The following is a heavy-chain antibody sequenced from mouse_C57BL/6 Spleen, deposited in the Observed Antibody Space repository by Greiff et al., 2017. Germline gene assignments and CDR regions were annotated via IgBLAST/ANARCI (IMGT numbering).Heavy chain of an antibody. CDR2: ISYDGSN. CDR3: ARVPYDYEDYAMDY. Sequence: DVKLQESGPGLVKPSQSLSLTCSVTGYSITSGYYWNWIRQFPGNKLEWMGYISYDGSNNYNPSLKNRISITRDTSKNQFFLKLNSVTTEDTATYYCARVPYDYEDYAMDYWGQGTSVTVSS. CDR1: GYSITSGYY. D-gene: IGHD2-4*01. J-gene: IGHJ4*01. V-gene: IGHV3-6*01.